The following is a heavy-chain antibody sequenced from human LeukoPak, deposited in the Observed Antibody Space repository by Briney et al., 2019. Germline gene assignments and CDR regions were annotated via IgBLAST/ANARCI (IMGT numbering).Heavy chain of an antibody. Sequence: GGSLRLSCAASGFTVSSNYMSWVRQAPGKGLEWVSVIYSGGSTYYADSVKGRFTISRDNSKNTLYLQMNSLRAEDTAVYYCARARGLLHYYYYYMDVWGKGTTVTVSS. CDR3: ARARGLLHYYYYYMDV. CDR1: GFTVSSNY. V-gene: IGHV3-53*01. D-gene: IGHD2-15*01. J-gene: IGHJ6*03. CDR2: IYSGGST.